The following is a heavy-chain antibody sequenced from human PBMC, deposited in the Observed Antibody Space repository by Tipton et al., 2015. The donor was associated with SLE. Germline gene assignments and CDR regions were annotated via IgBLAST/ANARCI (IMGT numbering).Heavy chain of an antibody. CDR2: ISYSGGS. Sequence: LRLSCTVSGGSISNFYWSWIRQPPGEGPEWIGYISYSGGSNYNPSLKGRVTISIDTSETQLSLQMTSVTAADAAVYYCARHGAIAWDSSNFFAMDVWGQGTTVTVSS. J-gene: IGHJ6*02. D-gene: IGHD1-26*01. CDR1: GGSISNFY. CDR3: ARHGAIAWDSSNFFAMDV. V-gene: IGHV4-59*08.